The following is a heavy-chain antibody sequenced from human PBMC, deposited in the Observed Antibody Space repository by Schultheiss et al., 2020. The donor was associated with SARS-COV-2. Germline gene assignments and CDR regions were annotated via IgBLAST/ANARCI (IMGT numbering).Heavy chain of an antibody. J-gene: IGHJ5*02. V-gene: IGHV4-4*02. CDR3: AREAAAAAGGWFDP. D-gene: IGHD6-13*01. Sequence: SETLSLTCAVSGGSISSSNWWSWVRQPPGKGLEWIGEIYHSGSTNYNPSLKSRVTISVDTSKNQFSLKLSSVTAADTAVYYCAREAAAAAGGWFDPWGQGTLVTVSS. CDR1: GGSISSSNW. CDR2: IYHSGST.